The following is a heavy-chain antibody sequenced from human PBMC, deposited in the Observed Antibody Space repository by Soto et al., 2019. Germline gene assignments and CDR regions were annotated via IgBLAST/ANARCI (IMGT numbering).Heavy chain of an antibody. D-gene: IGHD2-21*02. Sequence: QVQLQESGPGLVKPSETLSLTCTVSGDSVSSGSHYWSWVRQPPGSGLEWVGYIYYNEDTNYNPSLLGRLAISVDASKNQFSLDLTSVTAADTALYYCARVFCGGDCSSRTRPSDFDSWGQGLLVIVSS. J-gene: IGHJ5*01. CDR1: GDSVSSGSHY. V-gene: IGHV4-61*01. CDR3: ARVFCGGDCSSRTRPSDFDS. CDR2: IYYNEDT.